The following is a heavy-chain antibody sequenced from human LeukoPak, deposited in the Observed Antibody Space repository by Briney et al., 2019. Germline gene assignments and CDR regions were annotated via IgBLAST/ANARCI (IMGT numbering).Heavy chain of an antibody. V-gene: IGHV3-7*01. CDR2: VKQDGSEK. J-gene: IGHJ4*02. CDR1: GFTFSSYW. CDR3: ARQYYDILTGYWSYYFDY. Sequence: PGGSLRLSCAASGFTFSSYWMSWVRQAPGKGLEWVANVKQDGSEKYYVDSVKGRFTISRDNAKNSLYLQMNSLRAEDTAVYYCARQYYDILTGYWSYYFDYWGQGTLVTVSS. D-gene: IGHD3-9*01.